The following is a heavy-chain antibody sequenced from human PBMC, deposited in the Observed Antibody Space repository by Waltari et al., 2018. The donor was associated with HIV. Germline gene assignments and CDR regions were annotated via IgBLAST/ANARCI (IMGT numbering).Heavy chain of an antibody. CDR2: IYYSGST. D-gene: IGHD1-7*01. Sequence: QVQLQESGPGLVKPSQTLSLTCTVSGCSIRSGCYYWSWIRQHPGKGLEWIGYIYYSGSTYYNPSLKSRVTISVDTSKNQFSLKLSSVTAADTAVYYCARESITGTTFGYWGQGTLVTVSS. J-gene: IGHJ4*02. CDR1: GCSIRSGCYY. CDR3: ARESITGTTFGY. V-gene: IGHV4-31*03.